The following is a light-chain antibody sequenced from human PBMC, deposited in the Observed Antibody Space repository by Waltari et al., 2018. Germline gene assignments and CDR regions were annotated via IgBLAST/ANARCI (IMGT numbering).Light chain of an antibody. Sequence: SYDLAQPLSVSVALGQSARISCGGSNIGTKRVPWYQQKPGQAPVLVIYRDTNRPSAIPDRFSASNSGNTATLIISRAQAGDEADYYCQVWDSDTYWVFGGGTRLTVL. CDR1: NIGTKR. CDR2: RDT. CDR3: QVWDSDTYWV. J-gene: IGLJ3*02. V-gene: IGLV3-9*01.